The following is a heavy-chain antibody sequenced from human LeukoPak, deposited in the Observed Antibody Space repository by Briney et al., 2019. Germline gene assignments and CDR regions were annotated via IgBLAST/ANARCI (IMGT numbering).Heavy chain of an antibody. J-gene: IGHJ5*02. CDR3: AREAITGTRFDP. CDR1: GGSISSYY. V-gene: IGHV4-59*01. Sequence: PSETLSLTCTVSGGSISSYYWSWIRQPPGKGLEWIGYIYYSGSTNYNPSLKSRVTISVDTSKNQFSLKLSSVTAADTAVYYRAREAITGTRFDPWGQGTLVTVSS. D-gene: IGHD1-20*01. CDR2: IYYSGST.